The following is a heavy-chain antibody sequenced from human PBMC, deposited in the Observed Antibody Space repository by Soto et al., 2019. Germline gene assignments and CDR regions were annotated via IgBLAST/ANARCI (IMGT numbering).Heavy chain of an antibody. V-gene: IGHV4-61*01. CDR3: ARDQDGGSSFDY. J-gene: IGHJ4*02. CDR1: GGSVSSGSYY. CDR2: IYYSGST. Sequence: SETLSLTCTVSGGSVSSGSYYWSWIRQPPGKGLEWIGYIYYSGSTNYNPPLKSRVTISVDTSKNQFSLKLSSVTAADTAVYYCARDQDGGSSFDYWGQGTLVTVSS. D-gene: IGHD1-26*01.